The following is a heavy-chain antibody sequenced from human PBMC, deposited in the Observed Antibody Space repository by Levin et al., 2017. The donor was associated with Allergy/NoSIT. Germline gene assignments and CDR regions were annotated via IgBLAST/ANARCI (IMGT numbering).Heavy chain of an antibody. D-gene: IGHD1-26*01. J-gene: IGHJ2*01. Sequence: SETLSLTCAVYGGSFSGYYWSWIRQPPGKGLEWIGEINHSGSTNYNPSLKSRVTISVDTSKNQFSLKLSSVTAADTAVYYCARARKKVGATRGVGYFDLWGRGTLVTVSS. CDR1: GGSFSGYY. CDR3: ARARKKVGATRGVGYFDL. CDR2: INHSGST. V-gene: IGHV4-34*01.